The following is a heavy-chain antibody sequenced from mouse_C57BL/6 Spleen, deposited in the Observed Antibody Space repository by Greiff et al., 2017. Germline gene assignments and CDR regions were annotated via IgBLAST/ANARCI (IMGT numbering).Heavy chain of an antibody. CDR3: ASQLGGFAY. D-gene: IGHD4-1*02. CDR1: GYAFTNYL. J-gene: IGHJ3*01. CDR2: INPGSGGT. Sequence: QVQLQQSGAELVRPGTSVKVSCKASGYAFTNYLIEWVKQRPGQGLEWIGVINPGSGGTNYNEKFKGKATLTADKSSSTAYMQLSSLASEDSAVYVCASQLGGFAYWGQGTLVTVSA. V-gene: IGHV1-54*01.